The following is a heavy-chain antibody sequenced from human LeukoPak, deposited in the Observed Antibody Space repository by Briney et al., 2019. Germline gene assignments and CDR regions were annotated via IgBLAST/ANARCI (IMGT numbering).Heavy chain of an antibody. D-gene: IGHD6-19*01. CDR1: GFTFSSYG. CDR3: AKDSSGWHGDY. Sequence: QPGGSLRLSCAASGFTFSSYGMHWVRQAPGKGLEWVAFIRYDGSKKYYADSVKGRFTISRDNSKNTLYLQMNSLRAEDTAVYYCAKDSSGWHGDYWGQGTLVTVSS. V-gene: IGHV3-30*02. CDR2: IRYDGSKK. J-gene: IGHJ4*02.